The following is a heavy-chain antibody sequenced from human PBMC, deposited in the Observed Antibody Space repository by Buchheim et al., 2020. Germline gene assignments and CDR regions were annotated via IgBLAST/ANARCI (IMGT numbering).Heavy chain of an antibody. CDR2: INTDGSST. V-gene: IGHV3-74*01. Sequence: EVQLVESGGGLVQPGGSLRLSCAASGFTFSNYWMHWVRQVPGKGLVWVSRINTDGSSTSYADSVKGRFTISRDNAKNTLYLQMNSLRAEDTAVYYCARDFTPYYDFWHGVLLGYWGQGTL. J-gene: IGHJ4*02. D-gene: IGHD3-3*01. CDR1: GFTFSNYW. CDR3: ARDFTPYYDFWHGVLLGY.